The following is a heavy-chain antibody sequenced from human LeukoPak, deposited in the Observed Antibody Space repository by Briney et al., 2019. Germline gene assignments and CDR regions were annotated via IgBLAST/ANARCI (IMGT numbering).Heavy chain of an antibody. D-gene: IGHD7-27*01. CDR2: IYYSGST. Sequence: PSETLSLTCTVSGGSISSYYWSWIRQPPGKGLEWIGYIYYSGSTNYNPSLKSRVTISVDTSKNQFSLKLSSVTAADTPVYYCARTTVQKTVRPWGYYMDVWGKGTTVTVSS. CDR3: ARTTVQKTVRPWGYYMDV. CDR1: GGSISSYY. J-gene: IGHJ6*03. V-gene: IGHV4-59*08.